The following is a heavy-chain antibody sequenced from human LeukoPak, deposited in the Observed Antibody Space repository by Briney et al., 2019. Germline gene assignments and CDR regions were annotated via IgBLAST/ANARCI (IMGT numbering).Heavy chain of an antibody. Sequence: GGSLRLSCAASGFTFSSYAMSWVRQAPGKGLEWVSAISGSGGSTYYADSVKGRFTISRDNAKNSLYLQMNSLRAEDTAVCYCARAKPKNMVRGLIMRRESRYYFDYWGQGTLVTVSS. CDR3: ARAKPKNMVRGLIMRRESRYYFDY. V-gene: IGHV3-23*01. CDR2: ISGSGGST. CDR1: GFTFSSYA. D-gene: IGHD3-10*01. J-gene: IGHJ4*02.